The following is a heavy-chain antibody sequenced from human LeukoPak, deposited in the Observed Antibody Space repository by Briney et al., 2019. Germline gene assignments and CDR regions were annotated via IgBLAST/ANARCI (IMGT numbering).Heavy chain of an antibody. CDR3: ARGVSRYYYFYYIDV. V-gene: IGHV1-18*01. J-gene: IGHJ6*03. CDR1: GYTFTNYG. Sequence: ASVKVSCKTSGYTFTNYGINWVRQAPGQGLEWMGWINAFNGNPNYAQKLQGRLTMTTDTSTTTAYMELRNLRSDDTAAYYCARGVSRYYYFYYIDVWGRGTTVTVSS. D-gene: IGHD3-16*01. CDR2: INAFNGNP.